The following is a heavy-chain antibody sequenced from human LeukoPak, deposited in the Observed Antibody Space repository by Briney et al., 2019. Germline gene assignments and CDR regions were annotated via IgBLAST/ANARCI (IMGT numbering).Heavy chain of an antibody. D-gene: IGHD2-15*01. Sequence: SETLSLTCTVSGGSISSYYWSWIRQPAGKGLEWIGRIYTSGSTNYNPSLKSRVTMSVDTSKNQFSLELSSLTAADTAVYYCARGVSLGYCSGGSCYNRFDPCGQGTLVTVSS. CDR2: IYTSGST. V-gene: IGHV4-4*07. J-gene: IGHJ5*02. CDR3: ARGVSLGYCSGGSCYNRFDP. CDR1: GGSISSYY.